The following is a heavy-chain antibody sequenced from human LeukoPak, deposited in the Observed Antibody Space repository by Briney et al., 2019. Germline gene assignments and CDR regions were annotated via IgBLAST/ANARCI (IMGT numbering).Heavy chain of an antibody. CDR1: GYTFTSYA. V-gene: IGHV1-3*01. CDR3: ARASGPMIERDAFDI. J-gene: IGHJ3*02. CDR2: INAGNGNT. D-gene: IGHD3-22*01. Sequence: ASVKVSCKASGYTFTSYAMHWVRQAPGQRLEWMGWINAGNGNTKYSQKFQGRVTITRDTSASTAYMELSSLRSEDTAVYYCARASGPMIERDAFDIWGQGTMVTVSS.